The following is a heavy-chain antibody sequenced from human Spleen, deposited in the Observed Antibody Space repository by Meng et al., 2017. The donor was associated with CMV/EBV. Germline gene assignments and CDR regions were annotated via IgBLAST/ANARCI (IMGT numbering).Heavy chain of an antibody. CDR1: GFTFSDYG. V-gene: IGHV3-30*02. Sequence: GESLKISCVASGFTFSDYGMHWVRQAPGKGLEWVAFIRYDGINKYYSDSVKGRFTISRDNFKNTLYLQMNSLRAEDTAVYYCARDRGIVVVPAAISLGEFDPWGQGTLVTVSS. J-gene: IGHJ5*02. D-gene: IGHD2-2*02. CDR3: ARDRGIVVVPAAISLGEFDP. CDR2: IRYDGINK.